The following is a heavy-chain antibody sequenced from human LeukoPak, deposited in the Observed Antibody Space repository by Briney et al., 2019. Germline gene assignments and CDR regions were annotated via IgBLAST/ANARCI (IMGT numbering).Heavy chain of an antibody. CDR2: IYYSGST. CDR3: ARTSLRWPLDY. D-gene: IGHD4-23*01. V-gene: IGHV4-59*01. J-gene: IGHJ4*02. CDR1: GGSISSYY. Sequence: SETLSLTCTVSGGSISSYYWSWIRQPPGKGLEWIGYIYYSGSTNYNPSLKSRVTISVDTSKNQFSLKLSSVTAADTAVYYCARTSLRWPLDYWGQGTLVTVSS.